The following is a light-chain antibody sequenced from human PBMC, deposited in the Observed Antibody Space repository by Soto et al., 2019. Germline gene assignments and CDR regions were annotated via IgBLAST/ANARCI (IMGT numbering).Light chain of an antibody. CDR1: SSDVGGYNY. Sequence: QSALTQPASVSGXXXXXXXXXCTGTSSDVGGYNYVSWYQQHPGKAPKLMIYEVSNRPSGVSNRFSGSKSGNTASLTISGLQAEDEADYYCSSYTSSSTLVFGGGTKLTVL. CDR3: SSYTSSSTLV. J-gene: IGLJ2*01. CDR2: EVS. V-gene: IGLV2-14*01.